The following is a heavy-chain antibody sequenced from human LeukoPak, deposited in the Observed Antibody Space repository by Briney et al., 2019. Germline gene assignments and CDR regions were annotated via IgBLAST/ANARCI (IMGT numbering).Heavy chain of an antibody. CDR2: MNPNSGNT. J-gene: IGHJ4*02. CDR1: GYTFTSYD. Sequence: GASVKVSCKASGYTFTSYDINWVRQATGQGLEWMGWMNPNSGNTGYAQKFQGRVTMTRNTSISTAYMELSSLRSEDTAVYCCARGRSFGRGYSYAQPFDYWGQGTLVTVSS. V-gene: IGHV1-8*01. CDR3: ARGRSFGRGYSYAQPFDY. D-gene: IGHD5-18*01.